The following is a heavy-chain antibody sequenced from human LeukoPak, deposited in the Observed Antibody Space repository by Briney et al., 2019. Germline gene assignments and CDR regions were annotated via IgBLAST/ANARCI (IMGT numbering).Heavy chain of an antibody. CDR2: ISGSGGST. CDR1: GFTFRNYG. Sequence: PGGSLRLSCAASGFTFRNYGMSWVRQAPGKGLEWVSAISGSGGSTYFADSVKGRFTISRDNPKNTLYLQMNSLRAEDTAVYYCAKGHLDSDGCYYFDYWGQGTLVTVSS. V-gene: IGHV3-23*01. D-gene: IGHD3-22*01. J-gene: IGHJ4*02. CDR3: AKGHLDSDGCYYFDY.